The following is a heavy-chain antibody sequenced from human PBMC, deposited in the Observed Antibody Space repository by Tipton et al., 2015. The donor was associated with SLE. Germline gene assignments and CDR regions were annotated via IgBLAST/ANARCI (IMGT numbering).Heavy chain of an antibody. J-gene: IGHJ4*02. Sequence: TLSLTCAVSGGSISSGGYSWSWIRQPPGKGLEWIGRIYPSVTTNYNPSLKSQVTMSIDTSKNQFFLRLTSVAAADTAVYYCARERYCSGASCYAPDYWGQGTLVTVSS. CDR2: IYPSVTT. V-gene: IGHV4-61*02. CDR3: ARERYCSGASCYAPDY. CDR1: GGSISSGGYS. D-gene: IGHD2-2*01.